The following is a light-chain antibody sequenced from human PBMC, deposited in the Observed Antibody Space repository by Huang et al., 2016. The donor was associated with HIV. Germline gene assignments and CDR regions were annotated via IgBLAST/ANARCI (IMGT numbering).Light chain of an antibody. Sequence: AVQLTQSPSSLSASVGDTVIISCRASQDIGTSFAWYQQRTGRAPKLLISAASTLQTGVPSRFSGDSAGTYFTLFITNLQPEDFATYYCQQLHTYPITFGQGTRVDIK. CDR3: QQLHTYPIT. CDR1: QDIGTS. V-gene: IGKV1-13*02. CDR2: AAS. J-gene: IGKJ5*01.